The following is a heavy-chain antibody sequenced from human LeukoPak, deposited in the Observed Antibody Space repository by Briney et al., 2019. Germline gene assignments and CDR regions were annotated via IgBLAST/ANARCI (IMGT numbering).Heavy chain of an antibody. CDR3: TRYDTEAYSRRSFDY. V-gene: IGHV4-39*07. CDR2: IYYSGST. CDR1: GGSISSSSYY. Sequence: PSETLSLTCTVSGGSISSSSYYWGWIRQPPGKGLEWIGSIYYSGSTYYNPSLKSRVTISVDTSKNQFSLKLSSVTAADTAVYYCTRYDTEAYSRRSFDYWGQGTLVTVSS. J-gene: IGHJ4*02. D-gene: IGHD3-9*01.